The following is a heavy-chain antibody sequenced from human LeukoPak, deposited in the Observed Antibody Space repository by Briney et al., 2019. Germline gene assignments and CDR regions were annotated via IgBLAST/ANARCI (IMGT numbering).Heavy chain of an antibody. V-gene: IGHV3-15*01. CDR3: TTQRSRITMVRGVIRSDH. CDR1: GFTFRNAW. J-gene: IGHJ4*02. CDR2: IKSKTDGGTT. Sequence: TGGSLRLSCAASGFTFRNAWMSWVRQAPGKGLEWVGRIKSKTDGGTTDYAAPVKGRFTISRDDSKNTLYLQMNSLKTEDTAVYYCTTQRSRITMVRGVIRSDHWGQGTLVTVSS. D-gene: IGHD3-10*01.